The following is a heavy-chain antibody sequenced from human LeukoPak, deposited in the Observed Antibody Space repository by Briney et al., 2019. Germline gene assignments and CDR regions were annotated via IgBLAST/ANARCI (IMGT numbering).Heavy chain of an antibody. D-gene: IGHD5-18*01. CDR3: ARGRLDTAMVTYDY. Sequence: ASVKVSCKASGYTFTGYYMHWVRQAPGQGLEWMGWINPNSGGTNYAQKFQGRVTMTRDTSISTAYMELRSLRSDDTAVYYCARGRLDTAMVTYDYWGQGTLVTVSS. J-gene: IGHJ4*02. CDR2: INPNSGGT. V-gene: IGHV1-2*02. CDR1: GYTFTGYY.